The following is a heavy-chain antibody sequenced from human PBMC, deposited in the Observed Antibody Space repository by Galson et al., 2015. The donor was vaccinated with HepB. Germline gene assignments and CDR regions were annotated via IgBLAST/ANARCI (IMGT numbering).Heavy chain of an antibody. V-gene: IGHV3-30*12. CDR3: ARWTLQFGGFDS. J-gene: IGHJ4*02. CDR1: GFTFSSYG. CDR2: IYYDGRNK. Sequence: SLRLSCAASGFTFSSYGMHWVRQAPGTGLEWVAVIYYDGRNKYYADSVKGRFTISRDNSKNTVFLQMSSLRADDTALYYCARWTLQFGGFDSWGPGTLVTVSS. D-gene: IGHD3-10*01.